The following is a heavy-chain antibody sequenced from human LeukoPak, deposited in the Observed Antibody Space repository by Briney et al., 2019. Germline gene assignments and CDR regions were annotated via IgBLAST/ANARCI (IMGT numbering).Heavy chain of an antibody. CDR3: ARAYYDFWSALKGAFDI. V-gene: IGHV4-34*01. J-gene: IGHJ3*02. CDR1: GGSFSGYY. Sequence: SETLSLTCAVYGGSFSGYYWSWIRQPPGKGLEWVGEINHSGSTNYNPSLKSRVTISVDTSKNQFSLKLSSVTAADTAVYYCARAYYDFWSALKGAFDIWGQGTMVTVSS. D-gene: IGHD3-3*01. CDR2: INHSGST.